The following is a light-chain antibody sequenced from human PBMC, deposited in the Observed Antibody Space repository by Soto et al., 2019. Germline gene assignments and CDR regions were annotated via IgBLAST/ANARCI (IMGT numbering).Light chain of an antibody. CDR1: SSDVGGYNY. J-gene: IGLJ1*01. V-gene: IGLV2-14*01. CDR2: DVS. CDR3: SSYARSSFYV. Sequence: QSALTQPASVSGSPGQSITISCTGTSSDVGGYNYVSWYQQHPGKAPKLMIYDVSNRPSGVPNRFSGSKSGNTASLTISGLQAEDEADYYCSSYARSSFYVFGTGTKLTVL.